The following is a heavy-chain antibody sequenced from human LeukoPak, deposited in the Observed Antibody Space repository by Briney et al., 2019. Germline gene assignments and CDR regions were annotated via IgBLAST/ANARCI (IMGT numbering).Heavy chain of an antibody. CDR3: VKDMAGNYDY. CDR2: INTDGSST. Sequence: PGGSLRLSCTASGFAFSNHAMSWVRHAPGKGLVWVSRINTDGSSTNYADSVTGRFTISRDNAENTLYLQMNSLRAEDTAIYYCVKDMAGNYDYWGQGTLVTVSS. CDR1: GFAFSNHA. J-gene: IGHJ4*02. D-gene: IGHD4-11*01. V-gene: IGHV3-74*01.